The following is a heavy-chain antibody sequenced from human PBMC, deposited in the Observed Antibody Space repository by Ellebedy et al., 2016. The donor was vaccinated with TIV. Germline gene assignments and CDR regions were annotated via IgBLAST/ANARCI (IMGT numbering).Heavy chain of an antibody. CDR1: GYSFVTYW. J-gene: IGHJ6*01. Sequence: KVSCKGSGYSFVTYWIVCVRQMPGKGLDWMGIIYPGDSDTRYSPSFQGQVTISADKSISTAYLQWSSLKASDTAMYYCARPSTRGMDVWGQGTTVTVSS. CDR3: ARPSTRGMDV. CDR2: IYPGDSDT. D-gene: IGHD5-24*01. V-gene: IGHV5-51*01.